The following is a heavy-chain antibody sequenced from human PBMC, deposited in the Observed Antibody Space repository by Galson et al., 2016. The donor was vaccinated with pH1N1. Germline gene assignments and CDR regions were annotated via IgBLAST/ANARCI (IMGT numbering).Heavy chain of an antibody. V-gene: IGHV4-38-2*02. Sequence: SETLSLTCGVSGYSISSGYYWGWIRQPPGKGLEWIGTMYHSGSIHRNPSLKSRVTISVDTSKNQFSLKLSSVTAADAAVYYCVRDGGHQTGQLDYWGQGTLVTVSS. D-gene: IGHD1-14*01. CDR3: VRDGGHQTGQLDY. J-gene: IGHJ4*02. CDR1: GYSISSGYY. CDR2: MYHSGSI.